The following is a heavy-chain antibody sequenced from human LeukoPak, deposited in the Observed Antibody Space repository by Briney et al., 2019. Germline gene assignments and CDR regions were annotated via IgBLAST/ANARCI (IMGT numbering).Heavy chain of an antibody. Sequence: GGSLRLACAASGFTFATYAMTWVRQAPGKGLEWVSSMTSGGRDIYYADSVKGRFTISRDNYKNTLYLQMNSLRAEDTAVYYCARDPNGNDVGAFDFQPWGQGTLVTVSS. J-gene: IGHJ1*01. CDR3: ARDPNGNDVGAFDFQP. CDR1: GFTFATYA. V-gene: IGHV3-23*01. D-gene: IGHD1-1*01. CDR2: MTSGGRDI.